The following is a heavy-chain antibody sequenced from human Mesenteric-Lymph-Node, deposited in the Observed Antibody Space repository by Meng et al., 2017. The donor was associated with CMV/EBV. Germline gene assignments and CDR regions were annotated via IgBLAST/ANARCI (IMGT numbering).Heavy chain of an antibody. CDR2: IYYSGST. D-gene: IGHD5-12*01. CDR3: ARDSGYDYYYYGMDV. Sequence: SETLSLTCTVSGGSVSSGSYYWSWIRQPPGKGLEWIGYIYYSGSTNYNPSLKSRVTISVDTSKNQFSLKLISVTATDTAVYYCARDSGYDYYYYGMDVWGQGTTVTVSS. J-gene: IGHJ6*02. CDR1: GGSVSSGSYY. V-gene: IGHV4-61*01.